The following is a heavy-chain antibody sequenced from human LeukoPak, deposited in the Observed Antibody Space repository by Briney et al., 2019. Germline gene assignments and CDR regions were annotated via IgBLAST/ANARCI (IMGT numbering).Heavy chain of an antibody. J-gene: IGHJ4*02. CDR3: ARVRTYYDFWSGFDY. D-gene: IGHD3-3*01. V-gene: IGHV4-30-2*01. CDR1: GGSISSGGYY. CDR2: IYHSGST. Sequence: SETLSLTCTVSGGSISSGGYYWSWIRQPPGKGLEWIGYIYHSGSTYYNPFLKSRVTISVDRSKNQFSLKLSSVTAADTAVYYCARVRTYYDFWSGFDYWGQGTLVTVSS.